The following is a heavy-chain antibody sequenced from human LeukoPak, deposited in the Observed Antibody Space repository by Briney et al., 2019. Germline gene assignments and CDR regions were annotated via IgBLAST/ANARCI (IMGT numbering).Heavy chain of an antibody. V-gene: IGHV1-2*06. CDR1: GYTFTGYY. D-gene: IGHD3-22*01. Sequence: ASVKVSCKASGYTFTGYYMHWVRQAPGQGLEWMGRINPNIGGTNYAQKFQCRVTMTGDTSISTAYMELSRLRSDDTAVYYCARSLTYYYDSSGYYFDYWGQGTLVTVSS. CDR3: ARSLTYYYDSSGYYFDY. J-gene: IGHJ4*02. CDR2: INPNIGGT.